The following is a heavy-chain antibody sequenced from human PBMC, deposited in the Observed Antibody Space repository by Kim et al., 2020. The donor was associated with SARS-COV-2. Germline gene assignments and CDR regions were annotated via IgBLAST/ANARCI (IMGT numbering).Heavy chain of an antibody. CDR3: AKSLATETHTFDI. J-gene: IGHJ3*02. V-gene: IGHV3-23*05. CDR1: GFSFSGYA. CDR2: IGINTITA. D-gene: IGHD1-1*01. Sequence: GGSLRLSCAASGFSFSGYAMSWVRQTPGKGLEWAAVIGINTITAFYTDSVKGRFTISRDNSRNTVYLQMNSLRAEDTALYHCAKSLATETHTFDIWG.